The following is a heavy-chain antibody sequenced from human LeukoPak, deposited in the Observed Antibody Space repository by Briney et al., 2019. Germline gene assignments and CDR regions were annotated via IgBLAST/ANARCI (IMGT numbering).Heavy chain of an antibody. CDR3: ARGEDIVVVAAATIEY. V-gene: IGHV1-46*01. CDR1: GYTFTSND. J-gene: IGHJ4*02. CDR2: INPKTGIT. Sequence: ASVKVSCKASGYTFTSNDINWVRQAPGQGLEWMGIINPKTGITNYAQKFQGRVTITRDTSASTVYMDLGSLNSEDTAVYYCARGEDIVVVAAATIEYWGQGALVTVSS. D-gene: IGHD2-15*01.